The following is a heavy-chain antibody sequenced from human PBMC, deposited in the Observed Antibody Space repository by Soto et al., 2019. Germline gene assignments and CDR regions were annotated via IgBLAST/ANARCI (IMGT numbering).Heavy chain of an antibody. CDR2: ISGSGGST. J-gene: IGHJ4*02. V-gene: IGHV3-23*01. CDR3: ATSSRITMIVVVIAPATFDY. D-gene: IGHD3-22*01. CDR1: GFTFSSYA. Sequence: GGSLRLSCAASGFTFSSYAMSWVRQAPGKGLEWVSAISGSGGSTYYADSVKGRFTISRDNSKNTLYLQMNSLRAEDTAVYYCATSSRITMIVVVIAPATFDYWGQGTLVTVSS.